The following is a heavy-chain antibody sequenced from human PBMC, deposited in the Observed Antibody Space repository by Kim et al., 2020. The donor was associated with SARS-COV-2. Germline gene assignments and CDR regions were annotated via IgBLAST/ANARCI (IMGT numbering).Heavy chain of an antibody. Sequence: GGSLRLSCAASGFTFSSYGMHWVRQAPGKGLEWVAVIWYDGSNKYYADSVKGRFTISRDNSKNTLYLQMNSLRAEDTAVYYCARDHHYYGSGTDYYYYGMDVWGQGTTVTVSS. CDR3: ARDHHYYGSGTDYYYYGMDV. CDR1: GFTFSSYG. V-gene: IGHV3-33*01. J-gene: IGHJ6*02. CDR2: IWYDGSNK. D-gene: IGHD3-10*01.